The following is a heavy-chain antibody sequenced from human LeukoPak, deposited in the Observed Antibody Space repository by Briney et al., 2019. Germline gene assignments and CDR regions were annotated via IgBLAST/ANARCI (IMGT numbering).Heavy chain of an antibody. V-gene: IGHV3-33*05. CDR2: MSNSGENT. D-gene: IGHD5-18*01. CDR1: GFAFSSYS. CDR3: ANGYNYGLDY. J-gene: IGHJ4*02. Sequence: PGGSLRLSCAASGFAFSSYSMQWVRQTPGKGLEWVGIMSNSGENTFYGEAVKGRFTISRDNSQNTLYLQMNSLRAEDTAVYYCANGYNYGLDYWGQGTLVTVSS.